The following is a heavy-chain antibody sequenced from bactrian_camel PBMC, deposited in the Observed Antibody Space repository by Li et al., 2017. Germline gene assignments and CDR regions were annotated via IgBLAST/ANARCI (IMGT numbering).Heavy chain of an antibody. CDR2: IHTNGDGTT. D-gene: IGHD3*01. CDR3: ATKSQACGLRSFLFGS. J-gene: IGHJ6*01. Sequence: ESGGGSPQAGGSLTLSCVASERTYVHNCLGWFRQAPGKEREAVGAIHTNGDGTTYYADSVKGRFTISQDKTKNTRYLKIKDLEPEDTAMYYCATKSQACGLRSFLFGSWGQGTQVTVS. V-gene: IGHV3S54*01. CDR1: ERTYVHNC.